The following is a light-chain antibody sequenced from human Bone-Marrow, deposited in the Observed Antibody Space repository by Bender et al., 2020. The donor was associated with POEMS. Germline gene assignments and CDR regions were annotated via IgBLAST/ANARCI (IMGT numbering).Light chain of an antibody. CDR1: KLGDKY. V-gene: IGLV3-1*01. Sequence: SYELTQPPSVSVSPGQTASIPCSGDKLGDKYACWYQQKPGQSPVLVIYQDSKRPSGIPERFSGSNSGTSASLAITGLQAEDEGDYYCQSYDNSLGGWVFGGGTKLTVL. CDR2: QDS. CDR3: QSYDNSLGGWV. J-gene: IGLJ3*02.